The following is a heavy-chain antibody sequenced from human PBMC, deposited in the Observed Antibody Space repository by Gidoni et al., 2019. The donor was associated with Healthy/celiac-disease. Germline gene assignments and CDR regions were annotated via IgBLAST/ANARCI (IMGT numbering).Heavy chain of an antibody. CDR1: GFTFSSYS. J-gene: IGHJ6*02. CDR2: ISSSSSYI. D-gene: IGHD3-3*01. V-gene: IGHV3-21*01. Sequence: EVQLVESGGGLVKPGGSLRLSCAASGFTFSSYSMNWVRQAPGKGLEWVSSISSSSSYIYYADSVKGRFTISRDNAKNSLYLQMNSLRAEDTAVYYCARESRFLEGGMDVWGQGTTVTVSS. CDR3: ARESRFLEGGMDV.